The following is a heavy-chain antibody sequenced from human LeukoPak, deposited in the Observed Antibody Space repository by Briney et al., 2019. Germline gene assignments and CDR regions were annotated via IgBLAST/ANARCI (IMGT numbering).Heavy chain of an antibody. D-gene: IGHD3-22*01. Sequence: GASVKVSCKASGGTFSNYAISWVRQAPGQGLEWMGGIIPIFGSANSAQEFQGRVTITADESTSTAYMELSSLRSEDTAVYYCARDPVYDSSGYLDDAFDIWGQGTMVTVSS. V-gene: IGHV1-69*13. CDR3: ARDPVYDSSGYLDDAFDI. CDR1: GGTFSNYA. J-gene: IGHJ3*02. CDR2: IIPIFGSA.